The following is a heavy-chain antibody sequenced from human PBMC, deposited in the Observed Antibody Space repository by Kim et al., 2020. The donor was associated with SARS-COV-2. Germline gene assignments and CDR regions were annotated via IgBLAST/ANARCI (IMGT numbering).Heavy chain of an antibody. D-gene: IGHD2-2*02. CDR3: VKGAILRGADRDY. J-gene: IGHJ4*03. V-gene: IGHV3-30*18. CDR2: ISYDGSNK. CDR1: GLTFSNYG. Sequence: GRSLRLSCAASGLTFSNYGMHWVRQAPGKGLEWVAVISYDGSNKDYADSVKGRFTISRDNPKNTLYLQMDSLRVEDTAVYYCVKGAILRGADRDYWGQGT.